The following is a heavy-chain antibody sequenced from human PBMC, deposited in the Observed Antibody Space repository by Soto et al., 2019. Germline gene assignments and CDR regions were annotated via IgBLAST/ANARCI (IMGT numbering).Heavy chain of an antibody. CDR2: TYYRSKWYN. D-gene: IGHD6-6*01. J-gene: IGHJ6*02. CDR1: GDSVSSNSAA. V-gene: IGHV6-1*01. Sequence: SQTLSLPCGISGDSVSSNSAAWNFIRQSPSRGLEWLGRTYYRSKWYNNYAVSVKSRITINPDTSKNQFSLQLNSVTPEDTAVYYCARIHSSSSSDMDVWGQGTTVTFSS. CDR3: ARIHSSSSSDMDV.